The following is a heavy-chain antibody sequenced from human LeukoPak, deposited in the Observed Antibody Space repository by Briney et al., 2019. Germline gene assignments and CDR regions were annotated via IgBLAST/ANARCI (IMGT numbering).Heavy chain of an antibody. CDR3: AKVKNDAFDV. CDR1: GFTFSRNA. J-gene: IGHJ3*01. Sequence: PGGSLRLSCAASGFTFSRNAMSLVRQAPGKGLEWVSSTSGSGSSTYYLDSVKGRFTISRDNSQNTLYLQMNSLTGEDTAVYYCAKVKNDAFDVWGQGTMVTVSS. CDR2: TSGSGSST. V-gene: IGHV3-23*01. D-gene: IGHD2-21*01.